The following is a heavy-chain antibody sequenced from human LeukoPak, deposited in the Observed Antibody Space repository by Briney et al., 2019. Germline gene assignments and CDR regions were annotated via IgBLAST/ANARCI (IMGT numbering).Heavy chain of an antibody. CDR3: AKRTDYSNYGPFDY. CDR2: ISGHDGGT. CDR1: GFTFSSYA. J-gene: IGHJ4*02. D-gene: IGHD4-11*01. V-gene: IGHV3-23*01. Sequence: KPGGSLRLSCAASGFTFSSYAMSWVRQAPGKGLEWVSGISGHDGGTYYADSVKGRFSISRDNSKNTLYLQVNSLRAEDTAVYYCAKRTDYSNYGPFDYWGQGTLVTVSS.